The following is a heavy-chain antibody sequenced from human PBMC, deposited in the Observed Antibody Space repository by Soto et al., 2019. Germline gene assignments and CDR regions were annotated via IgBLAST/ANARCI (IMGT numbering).Heavy chain of an antibody. Sequence: EVQLLESGGGLVQPGGSLRLSCAASGFTFSSYAMSWVRRAPGKGLEWVSAISGSGGSTYYADSVKGRFTISRDNSKNTLYLQMNSLRAEDTAVYYCAKNPPPGRQQLVQWFDYWGQGTLVTVSS. V-gene: IGHV3-23*01. D-gene: IGHD6-13*01. CDR3: AKNPPPGRQQLVQWFDY. CDR1: GFTFSSYA. J-gene: IGHJ5*01. CDR2: ISGSGGST.